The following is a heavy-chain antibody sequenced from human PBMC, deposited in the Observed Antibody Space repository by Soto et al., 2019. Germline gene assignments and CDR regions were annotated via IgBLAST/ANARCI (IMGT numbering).Heavy chain of an antibody. J-gene: IGHJ4*02. CDR3: ARGSCSSSSCYGFDY. CDR2: ISTSGST. Sequence: QVQLQESGPGLVKPSETLSLTCTVSGGSLSSYYWSWIRQPAGKGLEWIGRISTSGSTNYNPSLKSRVTMSVDTSKNQFSLRLSSVTAADTAVYYCARGSCSSSSCYGFDYWGQGTLVTVSS. CDR1: GGSLSSYY. D-gene: IGHD2-2*01. V-gene: IGHV4-4*07.